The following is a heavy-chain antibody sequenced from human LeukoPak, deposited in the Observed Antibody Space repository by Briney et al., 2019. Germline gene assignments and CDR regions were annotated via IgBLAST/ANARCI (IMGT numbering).Heavy chain of an antibody. CDR1: GFTFRSYG. V-gene: IGHV3-30*02. CDR3: AKATNYYYMDV. CDR2: IRYDETDK. J-gene: IGHJ6*03. Sequence: PGGSLRLACAAAGFTFRSYGMDWVRQATGKGLEWVAFIRYDETDKYYADSVKGRFTISRDNSKNTLYLQMNSLRAEDTAVYYCAKATNYYYMDVWGKGTTVTVSS.